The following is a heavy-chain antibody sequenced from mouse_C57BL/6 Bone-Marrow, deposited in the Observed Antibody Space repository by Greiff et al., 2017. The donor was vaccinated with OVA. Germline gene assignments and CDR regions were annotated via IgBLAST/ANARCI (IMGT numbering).Heavy chain of an antibody. V-gene: IGHV2-5*01. CDR1: GFSLTSYG. D-gene: IGHD2-4*01. J-gene: IGHJ1*03. Sequence: QVQLKQSGPGLVQPSQSLSITCTVSGFSLTSYGVHWVRQSPGKGLEWLGVIWRGGSTDYNAAFMSRLSITKDNSKSQGFFKMNSLQADDTAIYYCARIYDYDSDWYFDVWGKGTTVTVSS. CDR3: ARIYDYDSDWYFDV. CDR2: IWRGGST.